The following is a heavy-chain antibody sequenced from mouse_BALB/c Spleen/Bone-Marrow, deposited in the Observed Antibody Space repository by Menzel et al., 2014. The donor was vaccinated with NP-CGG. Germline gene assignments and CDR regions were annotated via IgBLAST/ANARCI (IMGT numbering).Heavy chain of an antibody. J-gene: IGHJ2*01. CDR2: IRLKSNNYAT. CDR3: VTYSDY. V-gene: IGHV6-6*02. Sequence: EVQLQQSGGGLVQPGGSMKLSCVASGFTFSNYWMNWVRQSPEKGLEWIAEIRLKSNNYATQYAESVKGRFAISRDDSKSSVYLQMNNLRAEDSGIYYCVTYSDYWGQGTTLTVSS. CDR1: GFTFSNYW. D-gene: IGHD2-1*01.